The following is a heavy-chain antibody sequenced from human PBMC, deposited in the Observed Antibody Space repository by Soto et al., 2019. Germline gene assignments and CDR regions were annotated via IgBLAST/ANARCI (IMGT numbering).Heavy chain of an antibody. Sequence: GESLKISCKGSGDSFTSYWISWVRQMPGKGLEWMGRIDPSDSYTNYSPSSQGHVTISADKSISTAYLQWSSLKASDTAMYYCARHGGDNWNLPSYGMDVWGQGTTVTVSS. D-gene: IGHD1-20*01. V-gene: IGHV5-10-1*01. J-gene: IGHJ6*02. CDR1: GDSFTSYW. CDR2: IDPSDSYT. CDR3: ARHGGDNWNLPSYGMDV.